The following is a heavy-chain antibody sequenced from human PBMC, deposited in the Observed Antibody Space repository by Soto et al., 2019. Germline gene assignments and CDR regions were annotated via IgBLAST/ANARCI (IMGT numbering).Heavy chain of an antibody. D-gene: IGHD5-12*01. J-gene: IGHJ4*01. CDR2: INSDGSST. CDR1: GFTFSSYW. V-gene: IGHV3-74*01. CDR3: ERDSGYHLVLSY. Sequence: GGSLRLSCAASGFTFSSYWMHWVRQAPGKGLVWVSRINSDGSSTSYADSVKGRFTISRDNAKNTLYLQMNSLRAEDTAVYYCERDSGYHLVLSYRARRSLVTVSA.